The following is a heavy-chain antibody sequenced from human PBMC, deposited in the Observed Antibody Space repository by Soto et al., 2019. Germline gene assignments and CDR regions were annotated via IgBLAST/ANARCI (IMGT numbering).Heavy chain of an antibody. CDR2: MNPNSGNT. CDR3: ARMDYYGSGITNWFDP. V-gene: IGHV1-8*01. CDR1: GYIFTSYD. Sequence: ASVKVSCKASGYIFTSYDINWVRQATGQGLEWMGWMNPNSGNTGYAQKFQGRVTMTRNTSISTAYMELSSLRSEDTAVYYCARMDYYGSGITNWFDPWGQGTLVTV. J-gene: IGHJ5*02. D-gene: IGHD3-10*01.